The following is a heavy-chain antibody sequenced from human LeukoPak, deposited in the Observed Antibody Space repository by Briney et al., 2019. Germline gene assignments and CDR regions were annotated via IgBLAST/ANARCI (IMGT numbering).Heavy chain of an antibody. CDR2: ISAYNGNT. J-gene: IGHJ4*02. CDR3: ASGGSGSYYGV. Sequence: ALVKASSKASGSVFTSYVFTSVRQAPGQRLKCMGWISAYNGNTNYAQKLQGRVTMTTDTSTSTAYMELRSLRSDDTAVYYCASGGSGSYYGVWGQGTLVTVSS. CDR1: GSVFTSYV. V-gene: IGHV1-18*01. D-gene: IGHD1-26*01.